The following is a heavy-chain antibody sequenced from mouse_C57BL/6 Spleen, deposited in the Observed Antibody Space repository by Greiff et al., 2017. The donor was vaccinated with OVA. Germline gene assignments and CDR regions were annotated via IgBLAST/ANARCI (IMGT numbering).Heavy chain of an antibody. D-gene: IGHD1-1*01. CDR2: IFPGSGST. CDR3: ARSTITTVVDYAMDY. V-gene: IGHV1-56*01. Sequence: VKLQESGPELVRPGASVKISCKAPGYTFTSHWMQWVRQRPGQGLEWIGEIFPGSGSTYYNEKFKGKATLTVDTSSSTAYMQLSSLTSEDSAVYFCARSTITTVVDYAMDYWGQGTSVTVSS. CDR1: GYTFTSHW. J-gene: IGHJ4*01.